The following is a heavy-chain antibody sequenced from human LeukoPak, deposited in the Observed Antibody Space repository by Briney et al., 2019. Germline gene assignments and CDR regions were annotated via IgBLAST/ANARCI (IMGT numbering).Heavy chain of an antibody. CDR3: GRVGDGYNDNY. V-gene: IGHV3-48*04. CDR2: INEGSATI. CDR1: GFTFSSYS. Sequence: GGSLRLSCAASGFTFSSYSMNWIRQAPGKGLESISFINEGSATIYYADSVKGRFTISRDNSKNTLYLQMNSLRAEDTAVYYCGRVGDGYNDNYWGQGTLVTVSS. D-gene: IGHD5-12*01. J-gene: IGHJ4*02.